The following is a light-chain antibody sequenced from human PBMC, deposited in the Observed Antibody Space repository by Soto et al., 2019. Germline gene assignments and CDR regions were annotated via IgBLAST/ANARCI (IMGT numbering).Light chain of an antibody. Sequence: EIVLTQSPATLSLSPGERATLSCRASQSVNSYLAWYQQKCGQAPRLLIYDTSNRATGIPDRFSGSGSGTAVTRNISSLESEDVAVYYCQQRSSWPTFGQGTRLEIK. CDR3: QQRSSWPT. CDR2: DTS. J-gene: IGKJ2*01. CDR1: QSVNSY. V-gene: IGKV3-11*01.